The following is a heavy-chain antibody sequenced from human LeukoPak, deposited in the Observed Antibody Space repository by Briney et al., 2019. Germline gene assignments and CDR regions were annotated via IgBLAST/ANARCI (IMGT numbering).Heavy chain of an antibody. J-gene: IGHJ4*02. V-gene: IGHV3-66*01. D-gene: IGHD3-10*01. CDR1: GFTVNNNY. Sequence: PGESLRLSCAASGFTVNNNYMSWVRQAPGKGLEWVSIIYSGGDTNYADSVRGRLTISRDNSKNTRFLQMNSLRADDTAVYYCSRVDYGSGSYFDLWGQGTLVTVSS. CDR3: SRVDYGSGSYFDL. CDR2: IYSGGDT.